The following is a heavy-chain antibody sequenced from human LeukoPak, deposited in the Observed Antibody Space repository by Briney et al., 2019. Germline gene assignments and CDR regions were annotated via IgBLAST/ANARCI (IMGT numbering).Heavy chain of an antibody. Sequence: SETLSLTCAVYGGSFSGYYWSWIRQPPGKGLEWIGEINHSGSTNHNPSLKSRVTISVDTSKNQFSLKLSSVTAADTAVYYCARGGRQDYDFWSDTSYFYGMDVWGQGTTVTVSS. CDR2: INHSGST. J-gene: IGHJ6*02. CDR1: GGSFSGYY. V-gene: IGHV4-34*01. CDR3: ARGGRQDYDFWSDTSYFYGMDV. D-gene: IGHD3-3*01.